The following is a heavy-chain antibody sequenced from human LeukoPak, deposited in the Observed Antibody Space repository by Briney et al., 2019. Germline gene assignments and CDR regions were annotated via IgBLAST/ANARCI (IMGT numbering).Heavy chain of an antibody. CDR2: ISGSGGST. Sequence: PGGSLRLSCAASGFAFSSYAMSWVRQAPGTGLEWVSAISGSGGSTYYADSVKGRFTISRDNSKNTLYLQMNSLRAEDTAVYYCAKSSSGDYDYWGQGTLVTVSS. CDR3: AKSSSGDYDY. D-gene: IGHD4-17*01. V-gene: IGHV3-23*01. J-gene: IGHJ4*02. CDR1: GFAFSSYA.